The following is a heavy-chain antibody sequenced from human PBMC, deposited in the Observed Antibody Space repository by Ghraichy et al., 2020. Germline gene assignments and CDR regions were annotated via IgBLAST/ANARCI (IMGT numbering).Heavy chain of an antibody. CDR2: INHSGST. V-gene: IGHV4-34*01. J-gene: IGHJ5*02. Sequence: SETLSLTCAVYGGSFSGYYWTWIRQPPWKGLECIGEINHSGSTNYNPSLKSRVTISVDTSKNQFSLKLSSETAADTAVYYCARAAATYCSGGSCYGRPHWFDPWGQGTLVTVSS. CDR3: ARAAATYCSGGSCYGRPHWFDP. CDR1: GGSFSGYY. D-gene: IGHD2-15*01.